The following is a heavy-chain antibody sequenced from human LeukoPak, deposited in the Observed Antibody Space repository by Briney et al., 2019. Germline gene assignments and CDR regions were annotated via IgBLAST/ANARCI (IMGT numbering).Heavy chain of an antibody. Sequence: GGSLRLSCAASGFTFSSYSMNWVRQAPGKGLEWVSSISSSSSYIYYADSVKGRFTISRDNAKNSLYLQMNSLRAEDTAVYYCARENSGSYYVPTYGYFDLWGRGTLVTVSS. CDR3: ARENSGSYYVPTYGYFDL. CDR2: ISSSSSYI. J-gene: IGHJ2*01. D-gene: IGHD1-26*01. CDR1: GFTFSSYS. V-gene: IGHV3-21*01.